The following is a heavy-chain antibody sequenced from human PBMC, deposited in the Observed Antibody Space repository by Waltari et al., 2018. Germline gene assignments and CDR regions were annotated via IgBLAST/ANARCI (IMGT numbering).Heavy chain of an antibody. V-gene: IGHV3-30-3*01. D-gene: IGHD1-1*01. CDR3: AARDGDWNDY. Sequence: QVQLVQSGGGGVVHPGRSLRLSCAASGLDFGGFDMHWLRQAPGKGLEWVAVISGDGNNKKYTDSVKGRFTISRDNSKNTLYVQMDSLTTEDTAVYFCAARDGDWNDYWGQGIMVTVSS. CDR2: ISGDGNNK. J-gene: IGHJ4*02. CDR1: GLDFGGFD.